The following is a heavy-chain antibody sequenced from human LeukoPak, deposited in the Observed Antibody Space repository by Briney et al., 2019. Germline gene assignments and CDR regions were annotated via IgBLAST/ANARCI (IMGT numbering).Heavy chain of an antibody. D-gene: IGHD4-17*01. Sequence: SETLSLTCAVSGGSISSYYWSWIRQPAGKGLEWIGRIYTSGSTNYNPSLKSRVTMSVDTSKNQFSLKLSSVTAADTAVYYCARAVRYGDYGANDAFDIWGQGTMVTVSS. CDR3: ARAVRYGDYGANDAFDI. CDR2: IYTSGST. V-gene: IGHV4-4*07. J-gene: IGHJ3*02. CDR1: GGSISSYY.